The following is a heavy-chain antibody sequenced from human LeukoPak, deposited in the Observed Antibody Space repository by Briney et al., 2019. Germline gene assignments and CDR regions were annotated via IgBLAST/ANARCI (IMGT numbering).Heavy chain of an antibody. CDR1: GSTVSTNY. CDR2: IYTGGNT. D-gene: IGHD3-10*01. CDR3: ARDRPGGGELDFDY. V-gene: IGHV3-53*04. Sequence: GGSLRLSCAASGSTVSTNYMSWVRQAPGKGLEWVAVIYTGGNTDYAESVEGRFTISRHNSKNTLYLQMNSLRADDTAVYYCARDRPGGGELDFDYWGQGTLVTVSS. J-gene: IGHJ4*02.